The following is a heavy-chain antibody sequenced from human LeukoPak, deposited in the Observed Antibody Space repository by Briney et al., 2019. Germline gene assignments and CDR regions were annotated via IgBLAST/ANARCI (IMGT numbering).Heavy chain of an antibody. CDR1: VVTFNSYA. V-gene: IGHV3-23*01. CDR3: ATSWGPDTSAFRWGRDGMDV. Sequence: PGGYLRLSCTVAVVTFNSYAMSWVRQAPWKGLEWVSAISKSGDHTYYAASAKGRFTIYRDNSKNTQYLQMNSLRAEDTAVYYCATSWGPDTSAFRWGRDGMDVWGQGTTVIVS. CDR2: ISKSGDHT. D-gene: IGHD3-16*01. J-gene: IGHJ6*02.